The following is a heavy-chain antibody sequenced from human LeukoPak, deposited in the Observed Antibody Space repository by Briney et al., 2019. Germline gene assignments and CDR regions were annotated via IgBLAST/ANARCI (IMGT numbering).Heavy chain of an antibody. D-gene: IGHD3-22*01. Sequence: PGGSLRLSCAASGFTFSSYAMHWVRRAPGKGLVGGAVISYDGSNKYYADSVKGRFTISRDNSKNTLYLQMNSLRAEDTAVYYCARGWHRKSYYDSTTPGYWGQGTLVTVSS. J-gene: IGHJ4*02. V-gene: IGHV3-30-3*01. CDR1: GFTFSSYA. CDR3: ARGWHRKSYYDSTTPGY. CDR2: ISYDGSNK.